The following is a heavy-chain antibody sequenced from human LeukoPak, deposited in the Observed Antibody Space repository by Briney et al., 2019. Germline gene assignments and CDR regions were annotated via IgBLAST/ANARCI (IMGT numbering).Heavy chain of an antibody. Sequence: SETLSLTCNVSGYSISSGYYWGWIRQPPGKGLEWIGSIYHSGSTYYKASLKSRVTISVDTSKNQFSLKLSSVTAADTAVYYCAREEVVVVDAFDIWGQGTMVTVSS. CDR1: GYSISSGYY. D-gene: IGHD3-22*01. CDR3: AREEVVVVDAFDI. CDR2: IYHSGST. V-gene: IGHV4-38-2*02. J-gene: IGHJ3*02.